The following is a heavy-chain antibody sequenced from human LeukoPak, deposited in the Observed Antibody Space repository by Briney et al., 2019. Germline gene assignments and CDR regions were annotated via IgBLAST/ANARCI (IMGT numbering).Heavy chain of an antibody. Sequence: ASVKVSCKASGGTFTSYYFHWVRQAPGQGLEWMGVITPSGGNTIYAQKFQGRLTMSRDTSTTTVYMELSSLTSEDTAVYYCARVGYTGWNWGLHYWGQGTLVTVSS. CDR3: ARVGYTGWNWGLHY. D-gene: IGHD5-24*01. CDR2: ITPSGGNT. CDR1: GGTFTSYY. V-gene: IGHV1-46*01. J-gene: IGHJ4*02.